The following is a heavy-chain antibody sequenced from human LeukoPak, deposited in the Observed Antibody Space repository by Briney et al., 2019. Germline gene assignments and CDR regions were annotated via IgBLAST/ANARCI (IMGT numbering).Heavy chain of an antibody. D-gene: IGHD3-22*01. Sequence: PSETLSLTCTISGYSVSSGYYRGWIRQPPGKGLEWIGSIYHRGSTYYNPSLKSRVTISVDTSKNQFSLNLSSVTAADTAVYYCAQYDSSGYYCTYWGQGTLVTVSS. CDR3: AQYDSSGYYCTY. CDR2: IYHRGST. V-gene: IGHV4-38-2*02. J-gene: IGHJ4*02. CDR1: GYSVSSGYY.